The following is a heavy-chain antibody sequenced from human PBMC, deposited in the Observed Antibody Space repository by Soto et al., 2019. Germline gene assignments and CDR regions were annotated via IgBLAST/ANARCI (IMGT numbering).Heavy chain of an antibody. CDR3: ALPIAARSGDY. D-gene: IGHD6-6*01. V-gene: IGHV3-23*01. CDR1: GFTFSSYA. J-gene: IGHJ4*02. CDR2: ISGSGGST. Sequence: EVQLLESGGGLVQPGGSLRLSCAASGFTFSSYAMSWVRQAAGKGLEWVSAISGSGGSTYYADSVKGRFTISRDNSKNTLYLQMNSLRAEDTAVYHCALPIAARSGDYWGQGTLVTVSS.